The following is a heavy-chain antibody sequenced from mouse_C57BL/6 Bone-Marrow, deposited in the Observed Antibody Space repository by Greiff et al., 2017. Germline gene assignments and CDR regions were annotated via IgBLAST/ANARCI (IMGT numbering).Heavy chain of an antibody. J-gene: IGHJ1*03. Sequence: QVQLHQPGAELVKPGASVKLSCKASGYTFTSYWMHWVKQRPGQGLEWIGMIHPNSGSTNYNEKFKSKATLTVDKSSSTAYMQLSSLTSEDSAVYYCARSDYDPWYFDVWGTGTTVTVSS. CDR1: GYTFTSYW. CDR2: IHPNSGST. V-gene: IGHV1-64*01. D-gene: IGHD2-4*01. CDR3: ARSDYDPWYFDV.